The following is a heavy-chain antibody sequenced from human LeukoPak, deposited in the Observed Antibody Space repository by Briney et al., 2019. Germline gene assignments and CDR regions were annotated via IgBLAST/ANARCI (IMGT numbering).Heavy chain of an antibody. Sequence: GGSLRLSCAASGFTFSSYEMNWVRQAPGKGLEWVSYISSSGSTIYYADSVKGRFTISRDNAKNSLYLQMNSLRAGDTAVYYCARDRAWGNYMDVWGKGTTVTISS. V-gene: IGHV3-48*03. CDR1: GFTFSSYE. J-gene: IGHJ6*03. CDR2: ISSSGSTI. D-gene: IGHD3-16*01. CDR3: ARDRAWGNYMDV.